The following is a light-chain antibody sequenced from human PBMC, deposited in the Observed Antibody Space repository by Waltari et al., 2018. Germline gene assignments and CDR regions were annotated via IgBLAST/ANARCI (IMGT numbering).Light chain of an antibody. V-gene: IGLV2-14*03. Sequence: QSALTQPASVSASPGQSITISCTGTSSDIGGYHYVSWYQPHPGKVPKRMIYGVARWPSGVSNRFSGSKSGNTASLTSSGLQAEDEADYYCASYTSTNTVIFGGGTKVTVL. CDR3: ASYTSTNTVI. CDR2: GVA. J-gene: IGLJ2*01. CDR1: SSDIGGYHY.